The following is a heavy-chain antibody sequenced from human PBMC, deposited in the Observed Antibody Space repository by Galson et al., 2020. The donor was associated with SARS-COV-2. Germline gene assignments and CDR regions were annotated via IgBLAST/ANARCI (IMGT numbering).Heavy chain of an antibody. CDR2: LFQGGTT. D-gene: IGHD5-12*01. CDR3: AVPYSGGNEA. CDR1: GYSITTNSY. J-gene: IGHJ4*02. V-gene: IGHV4-38-2*01. Sequence: SQTLLLTFAVSGYSITTNSYCGWIRQTPGKGLEWIASLFQGGTTYNNPSLESRVTISLDRSKNQFSLNLTSVTAADTAVYYCAVPYSGGNEAWGPGPLVTGPS.